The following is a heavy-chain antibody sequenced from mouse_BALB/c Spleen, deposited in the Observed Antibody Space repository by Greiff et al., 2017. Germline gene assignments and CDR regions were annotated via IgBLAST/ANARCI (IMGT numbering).Heavy chain of an antibody. CDR1: GFNIKDYY. CDR3: NAVLAMDY. J-gene: IGHJ4*01. CDR2: IDPENGDT. V-gene: IGHV14-4*02. Sequence: VQLKQSGAELVRSGASVKLSCTASGFNIKDYYMHWVKQRPEQGLEWIGWIDPENGDTEYAPKFQGKATMTADTSSNTAYLQLSSLTSEDTAVYYCNAVLAMDYWGQGTSVTVSS.